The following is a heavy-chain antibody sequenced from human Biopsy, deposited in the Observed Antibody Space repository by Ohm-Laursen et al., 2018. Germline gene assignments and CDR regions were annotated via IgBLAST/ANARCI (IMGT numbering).Heavy chain of an antibody. CDR3: ASVPAYPSIDGYYGLDL. CDR2: INPNSGNA. J-gene: IGHJ6*02. D-gene: IGHD3-9*01. CDR1: GYTFAGYY. V-gene: IGHV1-2*02. Sequence: GSSVKVSCKASGYTFAGYYLHWVRQAPGHDLEWMGWINPNSGNANYAQSFQGRLTVTRDTSISTAYMELTSLTFDDTAIYYCASVPAYPSIDGYYGLDLWGQGTTVIVSS.